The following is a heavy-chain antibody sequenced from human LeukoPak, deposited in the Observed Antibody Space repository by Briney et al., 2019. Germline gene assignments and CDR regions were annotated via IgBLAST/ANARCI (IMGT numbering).Heavy chain of an antibody. Sequence: SETLSLTCAVYGGSFSGYYWSWIRQPPGKGLEWIGEINHSGSTNYNPSLKSRVTISEDTSKNQFSLKLSSVTAADTAVYYCARDYSSSWYSIYYYYGMDVWGQGTTVTVSS. J-gene: IGHJ6*02. V-gene: IGHV4-34*01. D-gene: IGHD6-13*01. CDR2: INHSGST. CDR1: GGSFSGYY. CDR3: ARDYSSSWYSIYYYYGMDV.